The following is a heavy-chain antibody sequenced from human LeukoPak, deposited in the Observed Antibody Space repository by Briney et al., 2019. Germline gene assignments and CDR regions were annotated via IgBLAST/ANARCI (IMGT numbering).Heavy chain of an antibody. V-gene: IGHV4-38-2*02. CDR2: IYHSGST. D-gene: IGHD3-3*01. Sequence: PSETLSLTCTVSGYSISSGYYWGWIRQPPGKGLEWIGSIYHSGSTYYNPSLKSRVTISVDTSKNQFSLKPSSVTAADTAVYYCARREASGSGYYGFDYWGQGTLVTVSS. CDR3: ARREASGSGYYGFDY. CDR1: GYSISSGYY. J-gene: IGHJ4*02.